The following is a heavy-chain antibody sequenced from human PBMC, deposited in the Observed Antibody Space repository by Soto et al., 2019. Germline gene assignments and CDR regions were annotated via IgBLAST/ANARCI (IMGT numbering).Heavy chain of an antibody. CDR1: GVTVCTYA. D-gene: IGHD6-6*01. Sequence: PGGSTELACAACGVTVCTYAMAWVRQAPGKGLEWVSGVSASGLNTDYADPVKGRFYISRDNSKNTVSLHMNSLRAEDTAVYYCAKRSSSSTFDYWGQGTLVTVSS. CDR2: VSASGLNT. V-gene: IGHV3-23*01. J-gene: IGHJ4*02. CDR3: AKRSSSSTFDY.